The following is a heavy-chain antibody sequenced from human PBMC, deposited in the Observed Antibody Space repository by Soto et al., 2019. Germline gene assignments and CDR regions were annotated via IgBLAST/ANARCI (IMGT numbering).Heavy chain of an antibody. CDR1: GGSISSSSYY. Sequence: SETLSLTCTVSGGSISSSSYYWGWIRQPPGKGLEWIGSIYYSGSTYYNPSLKSRVTISVDTSKNQFSLKLSSVTAADTAVYYCARTPHEGDCSGGSCYLGVANYYYYYMDVWGKGTTVTVSS. CDR3: ARTPHEGDCSGGSCYLGVANYYYYYMDV. D-gene: IGHD2-15*01. J-gene: IGHJ6*03. V-gene: IGHV4-39*01. CDR2: IYYSGST.